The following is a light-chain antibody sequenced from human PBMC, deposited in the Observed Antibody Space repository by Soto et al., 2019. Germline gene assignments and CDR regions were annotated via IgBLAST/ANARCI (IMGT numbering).Light chain of an antibody. V-gene: IGKV2-28*01. CDR1: QSLLHSNGYNY. Sequence: IVMTQSPLSLPVTPGEPASISCRSSQSLLHSNGYNYLDWYLQKPGQSPQLLIYLGSYRASGVPDRFSGSGSGTDFTLKISRVEPEDVGVYYCMQALQTRTFGQGTKVDI. CDR2: LGS. J-gene: IGKJ1*01. CDR3: MQALQTRT.